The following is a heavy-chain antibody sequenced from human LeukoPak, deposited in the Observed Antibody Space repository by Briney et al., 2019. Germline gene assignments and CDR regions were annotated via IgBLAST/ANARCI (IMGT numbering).Heavy chain of an antibody. CDR2: IKKDGSEE. CDR1: GFTFNNYW. D-gene: IGHD3-10*01. V-gene: IGHV3-7*01. Sequence: GGSLRLSCAASGFTFNNYWMSWVRQAPGKGLEWVANIKKDGSEEYYVDSVKGRFTISRDNAKNSLYLQMNSLRAEDTAVYYCARDASGSENWHFRFDYWGRGTLVTVS. CDR3: ARDASGSENWHFRFDY. J-gene: IGHJ4*02.